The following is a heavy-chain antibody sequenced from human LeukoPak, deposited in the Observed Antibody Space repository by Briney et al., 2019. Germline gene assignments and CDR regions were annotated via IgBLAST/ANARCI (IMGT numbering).Heavy chain of an antibody. CDR1: GYTFTGYY. CDR2: INPDSGGT. V-gene: IGHV1-2*02. CDR3: AKNELTTAAFDY. D-gene: IGHD1-1*01. J-gene: IGHJ4*02. Sequence: GASVKVSCKASGYTFTGYYIHWVRQAPGQGLEWMGWINPDSGGTDYAQKFQGRVTLTRDTSISTAYMELSRLRADDTAVYYCAKNELTTAAFDYWGPGTLVAVSS.